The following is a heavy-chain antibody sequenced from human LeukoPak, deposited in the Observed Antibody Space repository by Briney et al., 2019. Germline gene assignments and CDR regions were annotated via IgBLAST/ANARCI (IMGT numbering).Heavy chain of an antibody. Sequence: ASVKVSCKASGYTFTSYYMHWVRQAPGQGLEWMGIINPSGGSTSCAQKFQGRVTMTRDTSTSTVYTELSSLRSEDTAVYYCAREDVPYYFDYWGQGTLVTVSS. CDR3: AREDVPYYFDY. CDR2: INPSGGST. CDR1: GYTFTSYY. J-gene: IGHJ4*02. V-gene: IGHV1-46*01.